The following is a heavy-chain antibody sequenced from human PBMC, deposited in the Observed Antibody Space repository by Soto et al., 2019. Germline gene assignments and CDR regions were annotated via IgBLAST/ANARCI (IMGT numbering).Heavy chain of an antibody. D-gene: IGHD3-3*01. J-gene: IGHJ4*02. V-gene: IGHV3-23*01. CDR3: VKVAYYDFWSGYKDVYFDY. Sequence: GGSLRLSCSASGFSFHMFALSWVRQAPGRGLEWVSALSASGGSPYYADSVKGRFTIYRGNFRKTLYLQMNSLRAEDTAVYYCVKVAYYDFWSGYKDVYFDYWGQGTQVTVSS. CDR1: GFSFHMFA. CDR2: LSASGGSP.